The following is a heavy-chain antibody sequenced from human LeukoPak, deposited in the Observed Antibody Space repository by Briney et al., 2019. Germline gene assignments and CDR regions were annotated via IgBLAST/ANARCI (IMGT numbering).Heavy chain of an antibody. Sequence: ASVKVSCKASGYTFTSYGISWVRQAPGQGLEWMGWISAYNGNTNYAQKLQGRVTMTTDTSTSTAYMELRSLRSDDTAVYYCARGVLRYFDWLPPGLDAFDIWGQGTMVTVSS. CDR1: GYTFTSYG. D-gene: IGHD3-9*01. CDR2: ISAYNGNT. V-gene: IGHV1-18*01. J-gene: IGHJ3*02. CDR3: ARGVLRYFDWLPPGLDAFDI.